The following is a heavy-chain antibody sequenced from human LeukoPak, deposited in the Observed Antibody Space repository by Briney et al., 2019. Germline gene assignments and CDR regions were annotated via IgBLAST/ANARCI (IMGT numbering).Heavy chain of an antibody. CDR1: GGSISSYY. CDR3: ARDYYDSSGYYYYYYYMDV. Sequence: SETLSLTCTVSGGSISSYYWSWIRQPAGKGLEWIGHIYTSGTINYNPSLKSRVTMSVDTSKNQFSLKLSSVTAADTAAYYCARDYYDSSGYYYYYYYMDVWGKGTTVTVSS. J-gene: IGHJ6*03. CDR2: IYTSGTI. D-gene: IGHD3-22*01. V-gene: IGHV4-4*07.